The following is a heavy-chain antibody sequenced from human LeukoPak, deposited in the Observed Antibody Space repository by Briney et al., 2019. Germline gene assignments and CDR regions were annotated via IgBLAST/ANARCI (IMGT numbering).Heavy chain of an antibody. CDR3: AKDHGYGGAFDI. CDR1: GFTFSSYA. CDR2: ISGSGGST. V-gene: IGHV3-23*01. Sequence: AGGSLRLSCAASGFTFSSYAMSWVRQAPGKGLEWVSAISGSGGSTYYADSVKGRFTISRDNSKNTLYLQMNSLRAEDTAVYYCAKDHGYGGAFDIWGQGTMVTVSS. D-gene: IGHD3-16*01. J-gene: IGHJ3*02.